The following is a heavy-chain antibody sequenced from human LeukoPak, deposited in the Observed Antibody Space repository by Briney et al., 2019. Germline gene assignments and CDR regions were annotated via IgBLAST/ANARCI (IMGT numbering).Heavy chain of an antibody. V-gene: IGHV3-30*02. Sequence: GGSLRLSCAASGFTFSSYGMHWVRQAPGKGLEWVAFIRYDGSNKYYADSVKGRFTTSRDTSKNTLYLQMNSLRAEDTAVYYCAKDLIKVGPTRFRNYYYYMDVWGKGTTVTVSS. J-gene: IGHJ6*03. CDR3: AKDLIKVGPTRFRNYYYYMDV. CDR2: IRYDGSNK. D-gene: IGHD1-26*01. CDR1: GFTFSSYG.